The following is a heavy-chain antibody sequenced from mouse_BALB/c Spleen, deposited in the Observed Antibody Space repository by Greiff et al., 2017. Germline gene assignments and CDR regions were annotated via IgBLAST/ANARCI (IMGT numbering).Heavy chain of an antibody. CDR2: ISYDGSN. J-gene: IGHJ2*01. Sequence: DVKLVESGPGLVKPSQSLSLTCSVTGYSITSGYYWNWIRQFPGNKLEWMGYISYDGSNNYNPSLKNRISITRDTSKNQFFLKLNSVTTEDTATYYCASTLLRSYYFDYWGQGTTLTVSS. D-gene: IGHD1-1*01. V-gene: IGHV3-6*02. CDR1: GYSITSGYY. CDR3: ASTLLRSYYFDY.